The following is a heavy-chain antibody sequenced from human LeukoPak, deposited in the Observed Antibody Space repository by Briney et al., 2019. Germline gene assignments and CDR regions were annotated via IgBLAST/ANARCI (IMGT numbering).Heavy chain of an antibody. CDR3: AKGGYSSNWPRFDP. J-gene: IGHJ5*02. V-gene: IGHV3-48*03. D-gene: IGHD6-13*01. CDR1: GFTFSSYE. CDR2: ISSSGSTI. Sequence: QAGGSLRLSCAASGFTFSSYEMNWVRQVPGKGLEWISYISSSGSTIYFADSVKGRFTISRDNAKNSLYLQMNSLRAEDTAVYYCAKGGYSSNWPRFDPWGQGTLVTVSS.